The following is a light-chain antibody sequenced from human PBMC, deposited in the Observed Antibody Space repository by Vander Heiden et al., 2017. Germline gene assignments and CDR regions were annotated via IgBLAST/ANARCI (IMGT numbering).Light chain of an antibody. CDR1: SNDIGGYNY. V-gene: IGLV2-14*03. J-gene: IGLJ2*01. CDR3: SSYTSATTYI. Sequence: QSALTQPASVSGSPGQSIPISCAGTSNDIGGYNYVSWYQQHPGKAPELIIYDVTDRPSGISDRFSDSKSGNTASLTISGLQTEDEADYYCSSYTSATTYIFGGGTKLTVL. CDR2: DVT.